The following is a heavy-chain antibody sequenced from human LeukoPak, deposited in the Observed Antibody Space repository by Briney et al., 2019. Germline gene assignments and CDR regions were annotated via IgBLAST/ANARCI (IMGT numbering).Heavy chain of an antibody. J-gene: IGHJ4*02. Sequence: ASVTVSCKASGGTFSSYAISWVRQAPGQGLEWTGGIIPIFGTANYAQKIQGRVTITADESTSTAYMELSSLRSEDTAVYYCARRGYGDPAFDYWGQGTLVTVSS. D-gene: IGHD4-17*01. V-gene: IGHV1-69*13. CDR2: IIPIFGTA. CDR3: ARRGYGDPAFDY. CDR1: GGTFSSYA.